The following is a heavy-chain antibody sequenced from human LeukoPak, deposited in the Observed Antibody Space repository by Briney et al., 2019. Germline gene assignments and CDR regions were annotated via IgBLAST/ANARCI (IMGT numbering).Heavy chain of an antibody. D-gene: IGHD2/OR15-2a*01. J-gene: IGHJ4*02. CDR3: ARRGSTDY. V-gene: IGHV3-7*03. CDR1: GFSFSGYW. CDR2: IKEDGSEK. Sequence: GGSLRLSCAASGFSFSGYWMTWVRQAPGKGLEWVANIKEDGSEKYYADFVKGRFTTSRDNAKNSLDLQMNSLRAEGTAVYYCARRGSTDYWGQGTLVTVSS.